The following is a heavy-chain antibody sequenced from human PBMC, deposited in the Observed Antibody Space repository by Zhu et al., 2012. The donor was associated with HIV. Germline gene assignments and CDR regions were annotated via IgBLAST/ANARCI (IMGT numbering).Heavy chain of an antibody. CDR1: GGSLSSGNYY. CDR3: ARSQFSSRTTSGYYYFDY. Sequence: QVQLQESGPGLLRPSQTLSLTCTVSGGSLSSGNYYWSWIRQPPGKDLEWIGYIYYNGKTYYNSSLKSRLTMSVDTSKNHFSLSLSSVTAADTAVYYCARSQFSSRTTSGYYYFDYWGQGTLVTVSX. D-gene: IGHD3-22*01. CDR2: IYYNGKT. J-gene: IGHJ4*02. V-gene: IGHV4-30-4*08.